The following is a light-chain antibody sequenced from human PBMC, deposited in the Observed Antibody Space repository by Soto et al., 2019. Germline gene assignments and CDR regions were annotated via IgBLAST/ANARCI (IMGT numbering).Light chain of an antibody. J-gene: IGKJ4*01. Sequence: AIPLTQSPSSLSASVGDRVTITCRASQGISSALAWYQQKPGKAPKLLIYDASSLESGGPSRFSGSGSGTDFTLTISSLQPEDFATYYCQQFNSYPSFGGGTKVEIK. CDR1: QGISSA. CDR3: QQFNSYPS. V-gene: IGKV1-13*02. CDR2: DAS.